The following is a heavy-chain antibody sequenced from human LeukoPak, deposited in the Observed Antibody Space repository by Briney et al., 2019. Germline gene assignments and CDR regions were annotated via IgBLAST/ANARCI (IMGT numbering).Heavy chain of an antibody. V-gene: IGHV3-11*01. CDR2: ISNSGSTI. Sequence: GGSLRLSCAASGFTFSTYAMSWVRQAPGKGLECISYISNSGSTIYYPDSVKGRFTISRDNAKNSVYLQMTGLRAEDTAVYFCARTVPDYYYGMDVWGQGTTVTVSS. CDR1: GFTFSTYA. CDR3: ARTVPDYYYGMDV. J-gene: IGHJ6*02.